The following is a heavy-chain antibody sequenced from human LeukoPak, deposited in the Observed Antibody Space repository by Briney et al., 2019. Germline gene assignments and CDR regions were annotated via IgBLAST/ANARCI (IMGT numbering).Heavy chain of an antibody. CDR3: AALTYYYDSSGYYTFDY. CDR2: ISGSGGST. D-gene: IGHD3-22*01. Sequence: GRSLRLSCAASGFTFSSYAMSWVRQAPGKGLEWVSAISGSGGSTYYADSVKGRFTISRDNSKNTLYLQMNSLRAEDTAVYYCAALTYYYDSSGYYTFDYWGQGTLVTVSS. V-gene: IGHV3-23*01. J-gene: IGHJ4*02. CDR1: GFTFSSYA.